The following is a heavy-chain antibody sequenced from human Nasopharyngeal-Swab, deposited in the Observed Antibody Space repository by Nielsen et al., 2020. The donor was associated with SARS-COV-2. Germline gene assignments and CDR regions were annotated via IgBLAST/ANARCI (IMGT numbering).Heavy chain of an antibody. CDR1: GFTFSSYG. D-gene: IGHD1-26*01. CDR3: AKARYSGSYPPPFFDY. J-gene: IGHJ4*02. CDR2: ISYGGSNK. Sequence: GGSLRLSCAASGFTFSSYGMHWVRQAPGKGLEWVAVISYGGSNKYYADSVKGRFTISRDNSKNTLYLQMNSLRAEDTAVYYCAKARYSGSYPPPFFDYWGQGTLVTVSS. V-gene: IGHV3-30*18.